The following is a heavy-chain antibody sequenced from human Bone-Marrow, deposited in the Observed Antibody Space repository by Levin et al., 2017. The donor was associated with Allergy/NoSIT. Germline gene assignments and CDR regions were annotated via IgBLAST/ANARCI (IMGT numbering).Heavy chain of an antibody. Sequence: GGSLRLSCAGSGFTFANGWMNWVRQAPGKGLEWVGRIKPKADGGTTDYAAPVKGRFTISRDDSKNTMYLQMNSLKIEDTALYYCTTDRGPRYCSRTTCSWTSWGQGTLVTVSS. J-gene: IGHJ5*02. CDR3: TTDRGPRYCSRTTCSWTS. D-gene: IGHD2-2*01. CDR2: IKPKADGGTT. CDR1: GFTFANGW. V-gene: IGHV3-15*01.